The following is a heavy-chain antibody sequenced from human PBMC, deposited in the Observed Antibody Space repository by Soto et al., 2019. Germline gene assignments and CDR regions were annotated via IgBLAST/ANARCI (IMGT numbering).Heavy chain of an antibody. CDR3: ARVTFTTVTARDFDY. J-gene: IGHJ4*02. CDR1: GYTFTSYG. D-gene: IGHD4-17*01. V-gene: IGHV1-18*01. CDR2: ISAYNGNT. Sequence: ASVKVSCKASGYTFTSYGISCVRQAPGQGLEWMGWISAYNGNTNYAQKLQGRVTMTTDTSTSTAYMELRSLRSDDTAVYYCARVTFTTVTARDFDYWGQGTLVTVSS.